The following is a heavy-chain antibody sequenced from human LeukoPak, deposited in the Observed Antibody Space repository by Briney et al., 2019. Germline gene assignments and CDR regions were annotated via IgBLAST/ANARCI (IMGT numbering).Heavy chain of an antibody. J-gene: IGHJ4*02. Sequence: ASVKVSCKASGYTFTSYGISWVRQAPGQGLEWMGWISAYNGNTNYAQKLQGRVTMTTDTSTSTAYMELRSLRSDDTAVYYCARGPYYYVSSGYLDYWGQGTLVTVSS. CDR3: ARGPYYYVSSGYLDY. V-gene: IGHV1-18*01. CDR1: GYTFTSYG. D-gene: IGHD3-22*01. CDR2: ISAYNGNT.